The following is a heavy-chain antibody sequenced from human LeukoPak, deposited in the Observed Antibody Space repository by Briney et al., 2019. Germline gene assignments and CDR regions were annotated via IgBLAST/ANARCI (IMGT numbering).Heavy chain of an antibody. CDR3: ARNNGMDV. Sequence: GGSLRLSCAAPGFTLSNHWMTWVRQVPGRGPEWVANVNRDGSETYYLDSVKGRFTISKDNAKNSLYLQMNSLRAEDTALYHCARNNGMDVRGQGTTVIVSS. CDR1: GFTLSNHW. CDR2: VNRDGSET. V-gene: IGHV3-7*03. J-gene: IGHJ6*02.